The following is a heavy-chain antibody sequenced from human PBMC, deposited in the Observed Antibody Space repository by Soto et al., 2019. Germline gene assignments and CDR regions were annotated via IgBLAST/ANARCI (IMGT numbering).Heavy chain of an antibody. CDR2: IYYSGST. Sequence: ASETLSLTCTVSGGSISSYYWSWIRQPPGKGLEWIGYIYYSGSTNYNPSLKSRVTISVDTSKNQFSLKLSSVTAADTAVYYCARGPYDSPSIYYYYYGMDVWGQGTTVTVSS. D-gene: IGHD3-3*01. J-gene: IGHJ6*02. V-gene: IGHV4-59*01. CDR3: ARGPYDSPSIYYYYYGMDV. CDR1: GGSISSYY.